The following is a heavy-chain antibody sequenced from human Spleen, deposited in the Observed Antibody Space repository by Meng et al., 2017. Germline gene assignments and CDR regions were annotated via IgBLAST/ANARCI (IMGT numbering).Heavy chain of an antibody. CDR1: GGSFSDYY. CDR2: INHSGST. Sequence: GQLKQWGAGLLKPSETLSLTGVVSGGSFSDYYWSWIRQPPGKGLEWIGEINHSGSTNYNPSLESRATISVDTSQNNLSLKLSSVTAADSAVYYCARFSGSGWYVWGQGTLVTVSS. CDR3: ARFSGSGWYV. V-gene: IGHV4-34*01. D-gene: IGHD6-19*01. J-gene: IGHJ4*02.